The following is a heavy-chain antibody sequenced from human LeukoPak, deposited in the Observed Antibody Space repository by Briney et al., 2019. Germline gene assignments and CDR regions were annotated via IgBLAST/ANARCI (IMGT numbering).Heavy chain of an antibody. D-gene: IGHD3-22*01. CDR3: ARIYYDSSGYPYYFDY. V-gene: IGHV1-18*01. CDR1: GYTFTSYG. Sequence: GASVKVSCKASGYTFTSYGISWVRQAPGQGLEWMGWISAYNGNTNYAQKLQGRVTMTTDTSTSTVYMELRSLRSDDTAVYYCARIYYDSSGYPYYFDYWGQGTLVTVSS. CDR2: ISAYNGNT. J-gene: IGHJ4*02.